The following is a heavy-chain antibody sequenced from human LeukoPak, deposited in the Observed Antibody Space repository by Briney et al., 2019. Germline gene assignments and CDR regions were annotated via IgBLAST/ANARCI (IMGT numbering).Heavy chain of an antibody. CDR3: AKDSTPDFWSGYLDY. J-gene: IGHJ4*02. V-gene: IGHV3-21*04. Sequence: GALKLSCAASGFTFSSYSMNWVRQAPGKGLEWVSSISSSSSYIYYADSVKGRFTISRDNSKNTLYLQMNSLRAEDTAVYYCAKDSTPDFWSGYLDYWGQGTLVTVSS. D-gene: IGHD3-3*01. CDR2: ISSSSSYI. CDR1: GFTFSSYS.